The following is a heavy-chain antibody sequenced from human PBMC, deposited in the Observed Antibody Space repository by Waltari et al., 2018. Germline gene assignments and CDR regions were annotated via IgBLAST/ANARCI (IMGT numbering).Heavy chain of an antibody. D-gene: IGHD2-15*01. CDR3: ARGPCSGGSCYSRYYYYYMDV. CDR1: GGTFSSYA. V-gene: IGHV1-69*10. CDR2: IIPILDIA. J-gene: IGHJ6*03. Sequence: QVQLVQSGAEVKKPGSSVKVSCKASGGTFSSYAISWVRQAPGQGLEWMGGIIPILDIANDAQKFQGRVTITADKSTSTAYMELGSLRSEDTAVYYCARGPCSGGSCYSRYYYYYMDVWGKGTTVTVSS.